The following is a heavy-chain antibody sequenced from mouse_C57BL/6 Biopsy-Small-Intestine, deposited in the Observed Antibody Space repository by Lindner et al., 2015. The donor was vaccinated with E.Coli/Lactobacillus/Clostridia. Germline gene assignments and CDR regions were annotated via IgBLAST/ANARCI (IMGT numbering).Heavy chain of an antibody. Sequence: VQLQESGAELVRPGASVKLSCTASGFNIKDDYMHWVKQRPEQGLEWIGWIDPENGDTEYASKFQGKATITADTSSNTAYLQLSSLTSEDTAVYYCARGGYYSNYVRTYFDYWGQGTTLTVSS. CDR2: IDPENGDT. J-gene: IGHJ2*01. V-gene: IGHV14-4*01. D-gene: IGHD2-5*01. CDR1: GFNIKDDY. CDR3: ARGGYYSNYVRTYFDY.